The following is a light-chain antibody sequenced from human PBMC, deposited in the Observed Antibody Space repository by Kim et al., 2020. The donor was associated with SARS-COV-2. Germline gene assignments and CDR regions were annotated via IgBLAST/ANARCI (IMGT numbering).Light chain of an antibody. J-gene: IGLJ3*02. CDR1: SSNIGSNN. CDR3: AVWDDSLKQGV. Sequence: QSVLTQPPSASGTPGQRVTISCSGSSSNIGSNNVVWYQQLPGAAPNLLIYSNNQRPSGIPDRFSGSRSGTSASLAISGLQSGDEADYYCAVWDDSLKQGVFGGRTQLTVL. CDR2: SNN. V-gene: IGLV1-44*01.